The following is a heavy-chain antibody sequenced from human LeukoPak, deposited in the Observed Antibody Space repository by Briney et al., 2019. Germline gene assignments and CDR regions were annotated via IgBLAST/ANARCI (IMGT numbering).Heavy chain of an antibody. V-gene: IGHV4-61*02. CDR1: GGSISSGSYH. CDR2: IYTSGST. CDR3: ARGESGSSWFDY. J-gene: IGHJ4*02. Sequence: SQTLSLTCTVSGGSISSGSYHWSWIRQPAGKGLEWIGRIYTSGSTNYNPSLKSRVTISVDTSKNQFSLKLSSVTAADTAVYYCARGESGSSWFDYWGQGTLVTVSS. D-gene: IGHD6-13*01.